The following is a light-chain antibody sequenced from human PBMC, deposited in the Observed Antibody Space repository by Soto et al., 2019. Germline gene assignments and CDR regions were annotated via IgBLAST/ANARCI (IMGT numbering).Light chain of an antibody. Sequence: DIQMTQSPSSLSASVGDRVTITCRASQGISTYLNWYQQKPGKAPKLLIYGASNLETGVPSRFSGSGSGTDFTFTSSSLQPEDIATYFCQQYDNVFTFGQGTRLEIK. CDR2: GAS. CDR3: QQYDNVFT. CDR1: QGISTY. J-gene: IGKJ5*01. V-gene: IGKV1-33*01.